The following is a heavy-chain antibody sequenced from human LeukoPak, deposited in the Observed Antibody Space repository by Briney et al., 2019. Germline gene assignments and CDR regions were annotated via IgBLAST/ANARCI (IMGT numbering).Heavy chain of an antibody. CDR3: ARYRYYDILTGYYGGDWFDP. J-gene: IGHJ5*02. Sequence: PSETLSLTCTVSGSSISSSSYYWGWIRQPPGKGLEWIGSIYYSGSTYYNPSLKSRVTISVDTSKNQFSLKLSSVTAADTAVYYCARYRYYDILTGYYGGDWFDPWGQGTLVTVSS. V-gene: IGHV4-39*01. CDR2: IYYSGST. CDR1: GSSISSSSYY. D-gene: IGHD3-9*01.